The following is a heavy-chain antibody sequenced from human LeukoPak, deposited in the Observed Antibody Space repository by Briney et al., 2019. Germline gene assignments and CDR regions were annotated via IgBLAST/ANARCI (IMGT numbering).Heavy chain of an antibody. CDR2: ISTISSYI. J-gene: IGHJ4*02. D-gene: IGHD2-15*01. CDR1: GFTLSSYG. CDR3: ARDRIPYCSGGSCSYLDY. Sequence: PGGSLRLSCAASGFTLSSYGINWVRQAPGKGLEWVSSISTISSYIAYADSVKGRFTISRDNAKNSVYLQMNSLRAEDTAVYYCARDRIPYCSGGSCSYLDYWGQGTLVTVSS. V-gene: IGHV3-21*01.